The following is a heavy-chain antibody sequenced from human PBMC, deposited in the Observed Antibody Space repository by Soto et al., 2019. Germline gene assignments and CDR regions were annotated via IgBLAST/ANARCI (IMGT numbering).Heavy chain of an antibody. V-gene: IGHV3-48*03. J-gene: IGHJ4*02. D-gene: IGHD5-12*01. CDR2: ISHSGASI. Sequence: EAFLVESGGGLVQPGGSLRLSCAASGFTFSNYDMNWVRQAPGKGLEWVSYISHSGASIDSADSVRGRFTITRDNAKNSLYLQMHSLRAEDMPVYYCARDAPLPQGRWLNLDCWGQGTLVTVSS. CDR3: ARDAPLPQGRWLNLDC. CDR1: GFTFSNYD.